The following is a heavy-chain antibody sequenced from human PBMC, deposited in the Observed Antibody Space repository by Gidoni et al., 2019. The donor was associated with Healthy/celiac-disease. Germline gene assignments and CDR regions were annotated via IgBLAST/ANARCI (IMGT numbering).Heavy chain of an antibody. D-gene: IGHD6-13*01. Sequence: QVQLQESGPGLVTPSETLSLTCTVSGCSISSYYWSWIRQPPGKGLEWIGYIHYSGSTNYNPSLKSRVTISVDTSKNQFTLKLSSVTAADTAVYYCARDQAAAGERRFDPWGQGTLVTVSS. CDR3: ARDQAAAGERRFDP. CDR2: IHYSGST. J-gene: IGHJ5*02. V-gene: IGHV4-59*01. CDR1: GCSISSYY.